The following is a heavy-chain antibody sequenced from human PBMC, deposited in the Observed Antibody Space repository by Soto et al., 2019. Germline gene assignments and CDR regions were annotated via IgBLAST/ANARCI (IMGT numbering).Heavy chain of an antibody. CDR1: GYIFTNYG. CDR3: ARIPDQYSSRYYQYGMDV. D-gene: IGHD6-13*01. Sequence: QVQLVQSGAEVKKPGASVKVSCKASGYIFTNYGISWVRQAPGQGLEWMGWISANSGNTNYAQNIQGRVTVTTDTSTGTVYMELRRLTSDDTAVYYCARIPDQYSSRYYQYGMDVWGLGTTVTVSS. V-gene: IGHV1-18*01. J-gene: IGHJ6*02. CDR2: ISANSGNT.